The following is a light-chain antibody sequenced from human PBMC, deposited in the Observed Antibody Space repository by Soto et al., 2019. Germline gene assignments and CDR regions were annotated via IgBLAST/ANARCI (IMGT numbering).Light chain of an antibody. CDR2: GAS. J-gene: IGKJ4*01. V-gene: IGKV1-17*03. CDR3: LQHNTYPLS. CDR1: QAISHY. Sequence: DIQMTQSPSAMSASVGDRVTITCRASQAISHYLAWFHQRPGKVPKRPIYGASTLESGVPSRFSGSGSGTEFTLTISSLQPEDFGTYYCLQHNTYPLSFGGGTKVDIK.